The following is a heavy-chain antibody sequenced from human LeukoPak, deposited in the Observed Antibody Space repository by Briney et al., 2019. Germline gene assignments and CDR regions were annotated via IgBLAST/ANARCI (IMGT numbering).Heavy chain of an antibody. CDR3: AKASRYCSSTSCYRDYYYYYMDV. CDR2: IRYDGGNK. J-gene: IGHJ6*03. CDR1: GFTFSSYG. D-gene: IGHD2-2*02. Sequence: PGGSLRLSCAASGFTFSSYGMHWVRQAPGKGLEWVAFIRYDGGNKYYADSVKGRFTIFRDNSKNTLYLQMNSLRAEDTAVYYCAKASRYCSSTSCYRDYYYYYMDVWGKGTTVTVSS. V-gene: IGHV3-30*02.